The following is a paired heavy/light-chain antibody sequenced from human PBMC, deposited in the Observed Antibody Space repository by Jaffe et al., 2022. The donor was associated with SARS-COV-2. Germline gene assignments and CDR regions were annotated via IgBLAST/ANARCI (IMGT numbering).Heavy chain of an antibody. V-gene: IGHV4-31*03. CDR2: IYYSGST. Sequence: QVQLQESGPGLVKPSQTLSLTCTVSGGSISSGGSYWSWIRQHPGKGLEWIGYIYYSGSTYYNPSLKSRVTISVDTSKNQFSLKLSSVTAADTAVYYCAREAGYYDSSAYISGGSYYYYGMDVWGQGTTVTVSS. J-gene: IGHJ6*02. CDR3: AREAGYYDSSAYISGGSYYYYGMDV. D-gene: IGHD3-22*01. CDR1: GGSISSGGSY.
Light chain of an antibody. CDR3: NSRDSSGNYVV. CDR1: SLRRYY. Sequence: SSELTQDPAVSVALGQTVRITCQGDSLRRYYASWYQQKPGQAPILVIYGKNNRPSGIPDRFSGSSSGNTASLTITGAQAEDEADYYCNSRDSSGNYVVFGGGTKLTVL. CDR2: GKN. J-gene: IGLJ2*01. V-gene: IGLV3-19*01.